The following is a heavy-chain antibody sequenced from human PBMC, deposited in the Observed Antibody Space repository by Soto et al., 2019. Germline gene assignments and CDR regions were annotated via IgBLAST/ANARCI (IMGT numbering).Heavy chain of an antibody. CDR1: GGSISSYY. D-gene: IGHD3-9*01. V-gene: IGHV4-59*01. CDR3: ARDTHTHYDILTGYSPRAFDI. CDR2: IYYSGST. J-gene: IGHJ3*02. Sequence: QVQLQESGPGLVKPSETLSLTCTVSGGSISSYYWSWIRQPPGKGLEWIGYIYYSGSTNYNPSLKSRVTISVDTSKNQFSLKLSSVTAADTAVYYCARDTHTHYDILTGYSPRAFDIWVQGTMVTVSS.